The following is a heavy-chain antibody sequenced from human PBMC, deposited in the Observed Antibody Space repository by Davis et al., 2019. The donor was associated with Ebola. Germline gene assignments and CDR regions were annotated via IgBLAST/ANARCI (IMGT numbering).Heavy chain of an antibody. Sequence: AASVKVSCKASGYTFTGHYMHWVRQAPGQGLEWMGWINPNSGNTNYAQKFQGRVTMTRDTSITTAYMELSRLRSDDTAVYYCARDGSTSDQKSGELDYRGQGPLVTVSS. V-gene: IGHV1-2*02. CDR3: ARDGSTSDQKSGELDY. D-gene: IGHD7-27*01. CDR2: INPNSGNT. J-gene: IGHJ4*02. CDR1: GYTFTGHY.